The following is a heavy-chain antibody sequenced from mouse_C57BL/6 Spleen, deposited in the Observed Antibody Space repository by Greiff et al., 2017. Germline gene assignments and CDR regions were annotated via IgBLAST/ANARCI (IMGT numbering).Heavy chain of an antibody. Sequence: EVQLVESGGGLVQPGGSMKLSCVASGFTFSNYWMNWVRQSPEKGLEWVAQIRLKSDNYATHYAESVKGRFTISRDDSKSSVYLQMNNLRAEDTGIYYCPRLYDYVLDDWGQGTTLTVSS. J-gene: IGHJ2*01. CDR3: PRLYDYVLDD. D-gene: IGHD2-4*01. CDR1: GFTFSNYW. V-gene: IGHV6-3*01. CDR2: IRLKSDNYAT.